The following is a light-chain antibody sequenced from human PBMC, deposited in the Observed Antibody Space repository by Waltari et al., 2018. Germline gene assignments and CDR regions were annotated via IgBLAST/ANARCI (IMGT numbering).Light chain of an antibody. V-gene: IGKV1-17*01. J-gene: IGKJ1*01. Sequence: DIQLTPSPSSLSASVGDRVTITCRASQGIGNDLGWYQQKPGTAPKRLIYAATSLQSWVPSRFSGRGAGTEFTLTIHGLQPEDFATYYCLHYLNYPPTFGQGTKVEIK. CDR3: LHYLNYPPT. CDR1: QGIGND. CDR2: AAT.